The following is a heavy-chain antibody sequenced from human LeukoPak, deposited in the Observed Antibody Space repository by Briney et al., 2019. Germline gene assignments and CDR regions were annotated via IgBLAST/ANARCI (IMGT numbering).Heavy chain of an antibody. Sequence: SETLSLTCTVSGGSISSYYWSWIRQPPGKGLEWIGYIYYSGSTNYNPSLKSRVTISVDTSKNQFSLKLSSVTAADTAVYYCAVQVTTALDYWGQGTLVTVSS. J-gene: IGHJ4*02. D-gene: IGHD4-11*01. CDR3: AVQVTTALDY. CDR2: IYYSGST. CDR1: GGSISSYY. V-gene: IGHV4-59*08.